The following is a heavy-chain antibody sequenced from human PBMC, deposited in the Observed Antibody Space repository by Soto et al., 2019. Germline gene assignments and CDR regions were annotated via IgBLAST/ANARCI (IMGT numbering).Heavy chain of an antibody. Sequence: SSLKLSCKASGYTFTSYGISWLGQAPGQGLERMGWISTYNGNTNYAQKLQGRVTMTTDTSTSTAYMELRSLRYDDTAVYYCARDLPRYGSGGSCLDWFYPWRQGTLVTVSS. V-gene: IGHV1-18*01. CDR2: ISTYNGNT. D-gene: IGHD2-15*01. CDR1: GYTFTSYG. CDR3: ARDLPRYGSGGSCLDWFYP. J-gene: IGHJ5*02.